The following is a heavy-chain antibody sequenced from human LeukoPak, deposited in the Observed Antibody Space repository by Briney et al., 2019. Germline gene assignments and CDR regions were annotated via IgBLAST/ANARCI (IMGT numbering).Heavy chain of an antibody. D-gene: IGHD3-3*01. J-gene: IGHJ4*02. CDR2: INTNTGNP. V-gene: IGHV7-4-1*02. CDR1: GYTFTSYA. Sequence: ASVKVSCKASGYTFTSYAMNWVRQAPGQGLEWMGWINTNTGNPTYAQGFTGRFVFSLDTSVSTAYLQISSLKAEDTAVYYCARRAGRYYDFWSGYYGALDYWGQGTLVTVSS. CDR3: ARRAGRYYDFWSGYYGALDY.